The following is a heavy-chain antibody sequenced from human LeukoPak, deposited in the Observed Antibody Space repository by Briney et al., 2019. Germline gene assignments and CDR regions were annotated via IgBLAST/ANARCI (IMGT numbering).Heavy chain of an antibody. V-gene: IGHV3-23*01. CDR3: AKATWYSSGWVDY. CDR2: ISGSGGVT. CDR1: GFTFSSYA. D-gene: IGHD6-19*01. J-gene: IGHJ4*02. Sequence: PGGSLRLSCAASGFTFSSYAMSWVRQAPGKGLEWVSTISGSGGVTYYADSVKGRFTISRDNSKNTLYLQMNSQRAEDTAVYYCAKATWYSSGWVDYWGQGTLVTVSS.